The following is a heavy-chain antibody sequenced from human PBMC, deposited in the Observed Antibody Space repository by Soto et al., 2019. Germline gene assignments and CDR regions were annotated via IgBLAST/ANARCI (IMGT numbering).Heavy chain of an antibody. J-gene: IGHJ4*02. Sequence: QVQLVQSGAEVKKPGASVKVSCKASGYTFSNYLLHWVRRAPGQRLEWMGWINAGNGNTKYSQKFQGRVTLTRDTSASTAYMELSGLRSEDTAVYYCASPSYGSGNFYWGQGTLVTVSS. D-gene: IGHD3-10*01. CDR3: ASPSYGSGNFY. V-gene: IGHV1-3*01. CDR2: INAGNGNT. CDR1: GYTFSNYL.